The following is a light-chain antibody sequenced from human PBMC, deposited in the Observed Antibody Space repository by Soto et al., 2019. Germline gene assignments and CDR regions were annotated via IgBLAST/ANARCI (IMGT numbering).Light chain of an antibody. CDR2: DAS. J-gene: IGKJ5*01. CDR3: QQRSNWPPPIT. V-gene: IGKV3-11*01. Sequence: EIVLTQSPATLSLSPRERAPLACRASQSVSSYLAWYQQKPGQAPRLLIYDASNRATGIPARFSGSGSGTDFTLTISSLEPEDFAVYYCQQRSNWPPPITFGQGTRLEIK. CDR1: QSVSSY.